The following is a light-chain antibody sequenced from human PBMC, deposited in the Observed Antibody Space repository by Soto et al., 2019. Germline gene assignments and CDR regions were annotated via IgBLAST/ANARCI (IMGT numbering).Light chain of an antibody. CDR3: GTWDSSLSTAV. V-gene: IGLV1-51*01. Sequence: QSVLTQSPSVSAARGQKVTISCSGSSSNIGNNYVSWYQQLPGTAPKLLIYDNNKRPSGIPDRFSGSKSGTSATLGITGLQTGDEADYYCGTWDSSLSTAVFGGGTQLTVL. CDR2: DNN. J-gene: IGLJ7*01. CDR1: SSNIGNNY.